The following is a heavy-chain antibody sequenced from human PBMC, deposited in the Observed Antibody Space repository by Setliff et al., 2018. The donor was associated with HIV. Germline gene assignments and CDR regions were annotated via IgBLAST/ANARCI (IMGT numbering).Heavy chain of an antibody. CDR2: VYASTGHT. V-gene: IGHV1-8*01. D-gene: IGHD1-26*01. J-gene: IGHJ4*02. CDR1: GDKFGSFD. Sequence: ASVKVSCKTSGDKFGSFDINWVRQASGQGLEWVGWVYASTGHTAYARKFEGRVTMTWDPSTGIGYMELNSLRADDTAVYYCARDFFGQRVGATLGYWGQGTLVTVSS. CDR3: ARDFFGQRVGATLGY.